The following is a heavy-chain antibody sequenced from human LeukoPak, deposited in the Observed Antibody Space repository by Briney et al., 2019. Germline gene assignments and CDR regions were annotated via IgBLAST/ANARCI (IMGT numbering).Heavy chain of an antibody. CDR3: AAIHDSSGYYYGYFDY. J-gene: IGHJ4*02. CDR1: GGSISSGDYY. V-gene: IGHV4-30-4*01. D-gene: IGHD3-22*01. Sequence: KASGTLSLTCTVSGGSISSGDYYWSWIRQPPGKGLEWIGYIYYSGSTYYNPSLKSRVTISVDTSKNQFSLKLSSVTAADTAVYYCAAIHDSSGYYYGYFDYWGQGTLVTVSS. CDR2: IYYSGST.